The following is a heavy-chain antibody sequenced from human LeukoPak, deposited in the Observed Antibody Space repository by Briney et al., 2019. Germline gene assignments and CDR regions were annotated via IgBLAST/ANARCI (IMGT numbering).Heavy chain of an antibody. V-gene: IGHV4-34*01. Sequence: SETLSLTCAVYGGSFSGYYWSWIRQPPGKGLEWIGEINHSGSTNYNPSLKSRVTISVDTSKNQFSLKLSSVTAADTAVYYCARGSNWFDPWGQGTLVTVSS. J-gene: IGHJ5*02. CDR3: ARGSNWFDP. CDR1: GGSFSGYY. CDR2: INHSGST.